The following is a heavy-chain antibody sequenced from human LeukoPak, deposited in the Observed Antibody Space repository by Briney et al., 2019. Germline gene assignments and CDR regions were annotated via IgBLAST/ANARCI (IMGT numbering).Heavy chain of an antibody. CDR3: ATEGQLWRGYFQH. CDR2: IKQDGSEK. Sequence: PGGSLRLSCAASGFTFSSYWMSWVRQAPGKGLEWVANIKQDGSEKYYVDSVKGRFTISRDNSRNTLYMQMNNLRAEDTAVYYCATEGQLWRGYFQHWGQGTLVTVSS. J-gene: IGHJ1*01. CDR1: GFTFSSYW. D-gene: IGHD5-18*01. V-gene: IGHV3-7*04.